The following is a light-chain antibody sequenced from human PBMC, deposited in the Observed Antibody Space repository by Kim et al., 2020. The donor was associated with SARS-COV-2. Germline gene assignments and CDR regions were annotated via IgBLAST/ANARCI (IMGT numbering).Light chain of an antibody. CDR1: SGHRNYA. Sequence: QPVLTQSPSASASLGASVKLTCTLSSGHRNYAIAWHQQQPEKGPRYLMKLNSDGSHSKGDGIPDRFSGSSSGAERYLTISSLQSADEADYYCQTWGTGIRVFGGGTKLTVL. V-gene: IGLV4-69*01. CDR2: LNSDGSH. J-gene: IGLJ3*02. CDR3: QTWGTGIRV.